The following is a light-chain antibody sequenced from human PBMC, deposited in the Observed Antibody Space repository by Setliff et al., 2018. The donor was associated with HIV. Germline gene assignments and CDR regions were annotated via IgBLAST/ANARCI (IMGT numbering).Light chain of an antibody. J-gene: IGLJ1*01. CDR2: EVN. V-gene: IGLV2-23*02. Sequence: QSALTQPASVSGSPGQSITISCTGNSSDVGTHNLVSWYQQHSGKAPKLIIYEVNKRPSGISDRFSGSRSGKTASLTISGLQAVDEADYHCCSYARTSPYVFGSGTKVTV. CDR1: SSDVGTHNL. CDR3: CSYARTSPYV.